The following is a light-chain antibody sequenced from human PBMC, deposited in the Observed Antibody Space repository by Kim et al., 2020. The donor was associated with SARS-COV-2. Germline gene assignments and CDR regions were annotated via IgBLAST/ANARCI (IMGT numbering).Light chain of an antibody. CDR3: QAWDSSTEV. Sequence: VVPGRTACFPVSGVKLWDKYACWYQQKPGQSPVLFIYQDSKRPSGIPERFSGSNSGNTATLTISGTQAMDEADYSCQAWDSSTEVFGTGTKVTVL. CDR1: KLWDKY. CDR2: QDS. J-gene: IGLJ1*01. V-gene: IGLV3-1*01.